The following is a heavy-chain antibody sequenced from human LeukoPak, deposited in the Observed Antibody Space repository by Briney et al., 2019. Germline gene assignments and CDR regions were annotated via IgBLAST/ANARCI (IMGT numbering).Heavy chain of an antibody. Sequence: GGSLRLSCAASGFTFSSYAMSWVRQAPGKGLEWVSAISGSGGSTYHADSVKGRFTISRDNSKNTLYLQMNSLRAEDTAVYYCAKESPSIYYYDSSGYFDYWGQGTLVTVSS. CDR3: AKESPSIYYYDSSGYFDY. CDR1: GFTFSSYA. CDR2: ISGSGGST. V-gene: IGHV3-23*01. J-gene: IGHJ4*02. D-gene: IGHD3-22*01.